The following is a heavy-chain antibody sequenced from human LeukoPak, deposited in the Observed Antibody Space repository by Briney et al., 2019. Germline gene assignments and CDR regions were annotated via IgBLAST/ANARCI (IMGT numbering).Heavy chain of an antibody. J-gene: IGHJ6*03. CDR1: GLTVSSNY. CDR2: IYSGGST. Sequence: GGSLRLSCAASGLTVSSNYMSWVRQAPGKGLEWVSVIYSGGSTYYADSVKGRFTISRDNSKNTRYLQMNSLRAEDTAVYYCAREGRGGDRYYYYYMDVWGKGTTVTVSS. D-gene: IGHD2-21*02. CDR3: AREGRGGDRYYYYYMDV. V-gene: IGHV3-53*01.